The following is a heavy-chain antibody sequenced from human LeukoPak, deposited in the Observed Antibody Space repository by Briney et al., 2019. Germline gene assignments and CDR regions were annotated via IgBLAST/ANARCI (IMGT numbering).Heavy chain of an antibody. CDR3: ARVITLDAFDI. CDR2: IYYSGST. D-gene: IGHD1-14*01. Sequence: SETLSLTCTVSGGSISSYYWSWIRQPPGKGLEWIGYIYYSGSTYYNPSLKSRVTISVDTSKNQFSLKLSSVTAADTAVYYCARVITLDAFDIWGQGTMVTVSS. J-gene: IGHJ3*02. CDR1: GGSISSYY. V-gene: IGHV4-30-4*08.